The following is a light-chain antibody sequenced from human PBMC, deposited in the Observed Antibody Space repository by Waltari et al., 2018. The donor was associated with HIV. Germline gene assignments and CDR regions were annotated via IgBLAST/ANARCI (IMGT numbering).Light chain of an antibody. Sequence: AIQMTQSPTSLSASVGDRVTITCRASQGVGNDLSWYQQKPGMAPTLLIYGASISQNGVPGRFSGSGSVADFTLTISSLQAEDLATYYCLQDYSWPYTFGQGTKLEIK. V-gene: IGKV1-6*01. CDR2: GAS. CDR1: QGVGND. J-gene: IGKJ2*01. CDR3: LQDYSWPYT.